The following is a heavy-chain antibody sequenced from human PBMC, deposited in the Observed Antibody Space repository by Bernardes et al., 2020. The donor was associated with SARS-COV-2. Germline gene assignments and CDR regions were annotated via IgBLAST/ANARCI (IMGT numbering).Heavy chain of an antibody. V-gene: IGHV1-2*02. Sequence: ASVKVSCKASGYTFTGYYMHWVRQAPGQGLEWMGWINPNSGGTNYAQKFQGRVTMTRDTSISTAYMELSRLRSDDTAVYYCARDRVSSRGYYGMDVWGQGTTVTVSS. CDR2: INPNSGGT. CDR1: GYTFTGYY. D-gene: IGHD6-13*01. CDR3: ARDRVSSRGYYGMDV. J-gene: IGHJ6*02.